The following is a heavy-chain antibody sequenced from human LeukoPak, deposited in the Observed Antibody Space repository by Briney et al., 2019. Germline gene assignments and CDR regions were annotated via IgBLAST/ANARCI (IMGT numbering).Heavy chain of an antibody. CDR2: INPNSGGT. D-gene: IGHD2-2*01. V-gene: IGHV1-2*02. J-gene: IGHJ4*02. Sequence: ASVKVSCKAFGYTFTGYYMHWVRQAPGQGLEWMGWINPNSGGTNYAQKFQGRVTMTRDTSISTAYMELSRLRSDDTAVYYCARWGSSTSCYDYWGQGTLVTVSS. CDR3: ARWGSSTSCYDY. CDR1: GYTFTGYY.